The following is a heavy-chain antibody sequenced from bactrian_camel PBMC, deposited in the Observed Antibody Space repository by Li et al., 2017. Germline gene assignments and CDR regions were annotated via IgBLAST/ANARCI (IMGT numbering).Heavy chain of an antibody. D-gene: IGHD2*01. CDR1: GHSRGSNC. J-gene: IGHJ4*01. CDR2: IRRSGGET. V-gene: IGHV3S55*01. Sequence: HVQLVESGGGSVQAGGSLRLSCKVSGHSRGSNCVGWYRLPPGRAPAEREGIAAIRRSGGETWYAGSVKGRFTISRDDAKDTLYLQMNSLKTDDTAMYSCAYESLWFAFGTRYWGQGTQVTVS. CDR3: AYESLWFAFGTRY.